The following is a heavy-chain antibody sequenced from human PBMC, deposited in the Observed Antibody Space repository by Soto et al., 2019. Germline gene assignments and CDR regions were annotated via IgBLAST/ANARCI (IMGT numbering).Heavy chain of an antibody. CDR1: GFTFSSYD. CDR3: MRDDRRSPGSGQPYYEYFYGMDV. D-gene: IGHD1-1*01. CDR2: MSNDGSSK. J-gene: IGHJ6*01. Sequence: QVQLVESGGGVVQPGRSLRLSCAASGFTFSSYDMHWVRQAPGKGLEWVAVMSNDGSSKYYADSVKGSFSISRDNYKNTLYLVLDRLRADATAVFYCMRDDRRSPGSGQPYYEYFYGMDVWGQGSTVT. V-gene: IGHV3-30-3*01.